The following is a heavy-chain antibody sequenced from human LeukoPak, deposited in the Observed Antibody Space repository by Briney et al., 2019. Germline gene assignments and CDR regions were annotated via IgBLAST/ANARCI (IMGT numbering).Heavy chain of an antibody. CDR2: INHSGST. CDR1: GGSFSGYY. CDR3: ARGRYYDYVWGSYRPFDY. J-gene: IGHJ4*02. D-gene: IGHD3-16*02. Sequence: PSETLSLPCAVYGGSFSGYYWFWIRQPPGKGLEWIGEINHSGSTNYNPSLKSRVTISVDTSKNQFSLKLSSVTAADTAVYYCARGRYYDYVWGSYRPFDYWGQGTLVTVSS. V-gene: IGHV4-34*01.